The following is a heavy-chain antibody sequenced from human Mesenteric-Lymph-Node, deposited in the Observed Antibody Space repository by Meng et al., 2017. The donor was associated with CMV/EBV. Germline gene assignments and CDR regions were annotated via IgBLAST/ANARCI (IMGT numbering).Heavy chain of an antibody. CDR3: ARVVSGSYYEFYYFDY. J-gene: IGHJ4*02. Sequence: GYNFTSYGISWVRQAPGQGLEWMGWISAYNGNTNYAQKLQGRVTMTTDTSTSTAYMELRSLRSDDTAVYYCARVVSGSYYEFYYFDYWGQGTLVTVSS. CDR1: GYNFTSYG. CDR2: ISAYNGNT. D-gene: IGHD1-26*01. V-gene: IGHV1-18*04.